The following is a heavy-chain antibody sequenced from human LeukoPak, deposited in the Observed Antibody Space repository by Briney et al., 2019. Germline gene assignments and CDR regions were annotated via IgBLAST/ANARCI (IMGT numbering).Heavy chain of an antibody. D-gene: IGHD7-27*01. V-gene: IGHV3-23*01. CDR3: AIDPNWGTHS. CDR2: IGNNGGGI. CDR1: GFTFSTYT. Sequence: PGGSLRLSCAASGFTFSTYTMYWVRHPPGKRLEWVSIIGNNGGGIHYADSVRGRFTISRDNSKNALYLQMNSLRVKDTAVYYCAIDPNWGTHSWGQGVLVTVSS. J-gene: IGHJ4*02.